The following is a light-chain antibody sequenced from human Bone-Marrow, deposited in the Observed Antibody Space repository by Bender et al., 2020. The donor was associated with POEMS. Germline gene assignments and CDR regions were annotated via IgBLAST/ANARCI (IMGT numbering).Light chain of an antibody. CDR2: EDT. V-gene: IGLV3-27*01. Sequence: YELTQPSSVSVSPGQTARITCSGDVLAKKYARWFQQKPGQAPVMIIYEDTERPSGIPERFSGSSSGTTVTLTITGAQVQDEADYYCYSAADNDLVFGGGTKLTVL. CDR3: YSAADNDLV. J-gene: IGLJ2*01. CDR1: VLAKKY.